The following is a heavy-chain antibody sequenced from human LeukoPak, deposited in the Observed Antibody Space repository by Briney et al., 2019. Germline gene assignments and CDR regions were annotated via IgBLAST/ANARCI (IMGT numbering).Heavy chain of an antibody. CDR3: ARDGFPTMVRGVISPPFDY. V-gene: IGHV7-4-1*02. D-gene: IGHD3-10*01. CDR2: INTNTGNP. CDR1: GYTFTSYA. J-gene: IGHJ4*02. Sequence: ASVKVSCKASGYTFTSYAMNWVRQAPGQGLEWMGWINTNTGNPTYAQGFTGRFVFSLDTSVSTAYLQISSLKAEDTAVYYCARDGFPTMVRGVISPPFDYWGQGTLVTVSS.